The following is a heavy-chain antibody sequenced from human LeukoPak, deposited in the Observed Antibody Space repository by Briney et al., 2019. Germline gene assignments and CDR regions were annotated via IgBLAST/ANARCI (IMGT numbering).Heavy chain of an antibody. V-gene: IGHV4-39*07. CDR3: ARGDRGRITMIVVVIREYYFDY. J-gene: IGHJ4*02. D-gene: IGHD3-22*01. Sequence: PSETLSLTGTVSGGSISSSSYYWGWIRQPPGKGLEWIGSIYYSGSTYYNPSLKSRVTISVDTSKNQFSLKLSSVTAADTAVYYCARGDRGRITMIVVVIREYYFDYWGQGTLVTVSS. CDR1: GGSISSSSYY. CDR2: IYYSGST.